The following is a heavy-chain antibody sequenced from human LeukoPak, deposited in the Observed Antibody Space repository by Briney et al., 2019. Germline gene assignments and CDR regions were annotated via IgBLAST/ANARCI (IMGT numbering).Heavy chain of an antibody. CDR2: INHSGGT. J-gene: IGHJ5*02. D-gene: IGHD3-10*01. CDR1: GGSFSGYY. CDR3: ARAPMVRGVINL. V-gene: IGHV4-34*01. Sequence: SETLSLTCAVYGGSFSGYYWSWTRQPAGKGLEWIGEINHSGGTNYNPSLKSRVTISVDTSKNQFSLKLSSVTAADTAVYYCARAPMVRGVINLWGQGTLVTVSS.